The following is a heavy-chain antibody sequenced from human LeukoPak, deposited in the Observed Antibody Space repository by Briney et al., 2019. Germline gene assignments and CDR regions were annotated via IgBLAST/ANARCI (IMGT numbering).Heavy chain of an antibody. CDR2: INPSGGST. CDR3: ARGRGRGSLIVVVNAFDI. Sequence: ASVKVSCKGSGYTFTSYYMHWVRQAPGQGRERMGIINPSGGSTRYAQKFQRRLTMPRDTSTRTVYMELSSLRSDDTAVYYCARGRGRGSLIVVVNAFDIWGQGTMVTISS. D-gene: IGHD3-22*01. CDR1: GYTFTSYY. J-gene: IGHJ3*02. V-gene: IGHV1-46*01.